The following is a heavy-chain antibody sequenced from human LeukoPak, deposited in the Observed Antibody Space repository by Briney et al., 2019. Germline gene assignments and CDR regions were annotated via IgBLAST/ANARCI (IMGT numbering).Heavy chain of an antibody. CDR2: ICWNRRNI. V-gene: IGHV3-9*01. D-gene: IGHD7-27*01. Sequence: GRSLRLSCAASGFTFDNYAMHWVRHAPGKGLEWVSGICWNRRNICYADSVKGRFTISRDNAKNTLSLQMNSLRAEDTALYYFAKGEVLGMAVPRTNWGGEAWLVSPQGVPPQQPSFD. J-gene: IGHJ2*01. CDR1: GFTFDNYA. CDR3: AKGEVLGMAVPRTNWGGEAWLVSPQGVPPQQPSFD.